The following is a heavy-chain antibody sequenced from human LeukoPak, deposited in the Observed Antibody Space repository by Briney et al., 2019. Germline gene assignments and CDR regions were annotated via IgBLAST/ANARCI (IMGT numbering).Heavy chain of an antibody. Sequence: GESLKISCKGSGYSFTSYWIGWVRQMPGKGLEWMGTIDPSDSYSNYSPSLQGHVTILADKSISTAYLQWSSLKASDTAIYYCASGITTSRYGFDIWGQGTMVSVSS. CDR2: IDPSDSYS. J-gene: IGHJ3*02. V-gene: IGHV5-10-1*01. D-gene: IGHD3-22*01. CDR1: GYSFTSYW. CDR3: ASGITTSRYGFDI.